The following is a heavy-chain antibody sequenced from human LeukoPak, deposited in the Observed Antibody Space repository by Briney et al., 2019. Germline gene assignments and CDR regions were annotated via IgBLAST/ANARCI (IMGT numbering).Heavy chain of an antibody. CDR1: GFTFSDNY. CDR2: ISSSGGTI. J-gene: IGHJ3*02. CDR3: ARDSYDSSGYPFFDI. Sequence: PGGSLRLSCAASGFTFSDNYMSWIRQAPGKGLEWVSYISSSGGTIYYADSVKGRFTISRDNAKNSLYLQMNSLRAEDTAVYYCARDSYDSSGYPFFDIWGQGTMVTVSS. V-gene: IGHV3-11*01. D-gene: IGHD3-22*01.